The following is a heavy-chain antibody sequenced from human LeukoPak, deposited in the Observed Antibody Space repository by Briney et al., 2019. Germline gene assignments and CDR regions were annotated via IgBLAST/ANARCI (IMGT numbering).Heavy chain of an antibody. V-gene: IGHV3-23*01. CDR1: GFTFSSYA. Sequence: HTGGSLRLSCAASGFTFSSYAMSWVRQAPGKGLEWVSAISGSGGSTYYADSVKGRFTISRDNSKNTLYLQMNSLRAEDTAVYYCARVYFGSGSLNFDYWGQGTLVTVSS. J-gene: IGHJ4*02. D-gene: IGHD3-10*01. CDR3: ARVYFGSGSLNFDY. CDR2: ISGSGGST.